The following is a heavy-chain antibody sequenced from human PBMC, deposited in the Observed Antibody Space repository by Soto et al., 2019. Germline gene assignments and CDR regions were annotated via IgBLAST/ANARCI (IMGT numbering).Heavy chain of an antibody. Sequence: QVQLVQSGAEVKKPGSSVKVSCKASGGTFSSYAISWVRQAPGQGLEWMGGIIPIFGTATYAQKYQGGGTMTADESTSTAYMQLGSLRSEDTAVYYSASTPGGCRGGGCPYYYYGMDVCGQGNTGTVSS. V-gene: IGHV1-69*12. CDR2: IIPIFGTA. CDR3: ASTPGGCRGGGCPYYYYGMDV. D-gene: IGHD2-15*01. J-gene: IGHJ6*02. CDR1: GGTFSSYA.